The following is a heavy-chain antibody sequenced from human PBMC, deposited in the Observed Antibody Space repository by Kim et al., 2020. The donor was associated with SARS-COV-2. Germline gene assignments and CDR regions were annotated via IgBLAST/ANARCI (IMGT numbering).Heavy chain of an antibody. CDR2: IYYSGST. CDR1: GGSISSSSYY. V-gene: IGHV4-39*01. D-gene: IGHD6-6*01. CDR3: ARHPDQLPSGMDV. J-gene: IGHJ6*02. Sequence: SETLSLTCTVSGGSISSSSYYWGWIRQPPGKGLEWIGSIYYSGSTYYNPSLKSRVTISVDTSKNQFSLKLSSVTAADTAVYYCARHPDQLPSGMDVWGQGTTVTVSS.